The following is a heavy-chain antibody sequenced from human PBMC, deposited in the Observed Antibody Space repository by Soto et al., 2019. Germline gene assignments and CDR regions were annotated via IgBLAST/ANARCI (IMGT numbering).Heavy chain of an antibody. V-gene: IGHV4-38-2*01. D-gene: IGHD3-9*01. J-gene: IGHJ5*02. CDR2: IYHSGST. Sequence: PSETLSLTCAVSGYSISSGYYWGWIRQPPGKGLEWIGSIYHSGSTYYNPSLKSRVTISVDTSKNQFSLKLSSVTAADTAVYYCAGAVSPYFDLLSAFLPWGQGTLVTV. CDR3: AGAVSPYFDLLSAFLP. CDR1: GYSISSGYY.